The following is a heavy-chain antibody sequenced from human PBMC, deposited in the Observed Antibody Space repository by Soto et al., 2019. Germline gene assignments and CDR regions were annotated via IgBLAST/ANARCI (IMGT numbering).Heavy chain of an antibody. CDR1: GFTFSSYA. CDR3: AKDGVGATPFDY. CDR2: ISGSGGST. V-gene: IGHV3-23*01. J-gene: IGHJ4*02. Sequence: PGGSLRLSCAASGFTFSSYAMCWVRKDPGKGLEWVSAISGSGGSTYYADSVKGRFTISRDNSKNTLYLQMNSRRAEDTAVYYCAKDGVGATPFDYWGQGTLVTVSS. D-gene: IGHD1-26*01.